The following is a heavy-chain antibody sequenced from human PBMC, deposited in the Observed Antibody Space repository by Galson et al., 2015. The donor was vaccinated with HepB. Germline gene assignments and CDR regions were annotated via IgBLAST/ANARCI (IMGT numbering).Heavy chain of an antibody. CDR1: GFTFGDYA. D-gene: IGHD4-17*01. V-gene: IGHV3-49*03. Sequence: SLRLSCAASGFTFGDYAMSWFRQAPGKGLEWVGFIRSKAYGGTTEYAASVKGRFTISRDDSKSIAYLQMNSLKTEDTAVYYCTFPVGSDGDYYYYYGMDVWGQGTTVTVSS. J-gene: IGHJ6*02. CDR2: IRSKAYGGTT. CDR3: TFPVGSDGDYYYYYGMDV.